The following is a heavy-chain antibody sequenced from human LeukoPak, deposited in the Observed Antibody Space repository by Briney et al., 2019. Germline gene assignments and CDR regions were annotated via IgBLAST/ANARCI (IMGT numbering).Heavy chain of an antibody. CDR1: GGSISSSSYY. D-gene: IGHD3-22*01. CDR3: ARVTWYYDSSGYLGL. J-gene: IGHJ4*02. CDR2: IYHSGST. Sequence: SETLSLTCTVSGGSISSSSYYWGWIRQPPGKGLEWIGSIYHSGSTYYNPSLKSRVTISVDTSKNQFSLKLSSVTAADTAVYYCARVTWYYDSSGYLGLWGQGTLVTVSS. V-gene: IGHV4-39*07.